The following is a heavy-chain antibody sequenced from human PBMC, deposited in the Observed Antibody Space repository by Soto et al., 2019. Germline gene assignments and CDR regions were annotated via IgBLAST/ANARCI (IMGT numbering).Heavy chain of an antibody. CDR2: ISYDGSNK. CDR1: GFTFSSYG. J-gene: IGHJ4*02. D-gene: IGHD6-13*01. Sequence: QVQLVESGGGVVQPGRSLRLSCAASGFTFSSYGRHWVRQAPGKGLEWVAVISYDGSNKYYADSVKGRFTISRDNSKNPLYLQMNSLSAEDTAVYYCAKASLAAAGFLTLPDYWGQGTLVTVSS. V-gene: IGHV3-30*18. CDR3: AKASLAAAGFLTLPDY.